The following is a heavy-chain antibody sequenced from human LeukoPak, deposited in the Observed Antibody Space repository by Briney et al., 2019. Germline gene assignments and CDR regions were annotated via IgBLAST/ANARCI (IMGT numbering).Heavy chain of an antibody. Sequence: PGGSLRLSCAASGFTFSSYSINWVRQAPGKGLEGVSSISSSSSYIYYADSVKGRFTISRDNAKNSLYLQMNSLRAEDTAVYYCARGWQGDYFDYWGQGTLVTVSS. V-gene: IGHV3-21*01. J-gene: IGHJ4*02. CDR3: ARGWQGDYFDY. D-gene: IGHD5-24*01. CDR2: ISSSSSYI. CDR1: GFTFSSYS.